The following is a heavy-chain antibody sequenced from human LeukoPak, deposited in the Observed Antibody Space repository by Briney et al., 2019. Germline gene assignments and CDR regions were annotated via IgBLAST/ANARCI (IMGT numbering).Heavy chain of an antibody. J-gene: IGHJ3*02. CDR2: ISGSGGST. V-gene: IGHV3-23*01. CDR1: GFTFSSYA. Sequence: PGGSLRLSCAASGFTFSSYAISWVRQAPGKGLEWVAAISGSGGSTYYADSVKGRFTISRDNSKNTLYLQMNSLKTEDTAVYFCTTEYSVFAFDIWGQGTMVTVSS. D-gene: IGHD5/OR15-5a*01. CDR3: TTEYSVFAFDI.